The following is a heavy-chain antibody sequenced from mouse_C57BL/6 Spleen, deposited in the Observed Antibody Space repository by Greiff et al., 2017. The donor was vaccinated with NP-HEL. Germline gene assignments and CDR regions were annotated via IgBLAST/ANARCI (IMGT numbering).Heavy chain of an antibody. V-gene: IGHV2-4*01. CDR3: AKTGLYDGYYYWYFDV. CDR2: IWSGGST. J-gene: IGHJ1*03. Sequence: QVQLQQSGPGLVQPSQSLSITCTVSGFSLTSYGVHWVRQPPGKGLEWLGVIWSGGSTDYNAAFISRLSISNDNSKSQVFFKMNSLQADDTAIYYCAKTGLYDGYYYWYFDVWGTGTTVTVSS. CDR1: GFSLTSYG. D-gene: IGHD2-3*01.